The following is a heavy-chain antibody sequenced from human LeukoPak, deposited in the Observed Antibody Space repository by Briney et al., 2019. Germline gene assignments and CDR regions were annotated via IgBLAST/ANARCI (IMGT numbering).Heavy chain of an antibody. V-gene: IGHV3-30*03. J-gene: IGHJ4*02. D-gene: IGHD6-19*01. CDR1: GFTFSSYG. CDR3: ARVLGGWYGDY. CDR2: ISYDGSNK. Sequence: PGRSLRLSCAASGFTFSSYGMHWVRQAPGKGLEWVAVISYDGSNKYYADSVKGRFAISRDNSKNTLYLQMNSLRAEDTAVYYCARVLGGWYGDYWGQGTLVTVSS.